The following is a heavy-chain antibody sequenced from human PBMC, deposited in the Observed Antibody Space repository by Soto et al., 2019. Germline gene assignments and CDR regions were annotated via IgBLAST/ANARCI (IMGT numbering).Heavy chain of an antibody. V-gene: IGHV4-59*01. D-gene: IGHD2-15*01. CDR2: MYYGGSP. CDR1: GGPISNSY. J-gene: IGHJ3*01. CDR3: ARDRRYCTGSSCSVYDGFDV. Sequence: QVQLQESGPGLVKPSETLSLTCTVSGGPISNSYWNWIRQPPGKGLEWIGYMYYGGSPNYNPSLQSRSPRSLDASKHQCSLQLSSVPAADTAIYFCARDRRYCTGSSCSVYDGFDVWGQGTMVTVSS.